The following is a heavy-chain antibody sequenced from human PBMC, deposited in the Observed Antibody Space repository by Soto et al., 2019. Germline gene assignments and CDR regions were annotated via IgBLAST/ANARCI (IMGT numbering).Heavy chain of an antibody. CDR1: AGTFSSYA. CDR2: IIPIFGTA. V-gene: IGHV1-69*01. J-gene: IGHJ6*02. D-gene: IGHD2-15*01. CDR3: ARVGDIVGVVAAAAKRLREGYDYGMDV. Sequence: QVQLVQAGAEVKKPGSSVKVSCKASAGTFSSYAISWVRQAPGQGLEWMVVIIPIFGTANYAQKFQGRVTITADESTSTAYMELSSLRSEDTAVYYCARVGDIVGVVAAAAKRLREGYDYGMDVWGQGTTVTVSS.